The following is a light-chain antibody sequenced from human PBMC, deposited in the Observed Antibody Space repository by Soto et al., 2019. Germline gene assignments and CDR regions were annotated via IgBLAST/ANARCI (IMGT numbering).Light chain of an antibody. Sequence: EIVMMQSPAILSVSPGEAATLSCRASESIVTDLAWFQQRPGQAPRLLIYGAFTRATGIPPRFSGSGSGTEFTLTISSLQPEDFVVYYCQHYDSWPWTFGQGTKVDIK. CDR3: QHYDSWPWT. J-gene: IGKJ1*01. V-gene: IGKV3-15*01. CDR2: GAF. CDR1: ESIVTD.